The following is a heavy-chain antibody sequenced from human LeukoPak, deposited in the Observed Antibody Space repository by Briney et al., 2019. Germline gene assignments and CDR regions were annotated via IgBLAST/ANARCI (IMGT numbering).Heavy chain of an antibody. J-gene: IGHJ6*03. CDR1: GFTFSSYA. Sequence: GSLRLSCAASGFTFSSYAMSWVRQAPGKGLEWVSAISGSGGSTYYADSVKGRFTISRDNSKNTLYLQMNSLRAEDTAVYYCASALSRDSPSYYYYMDVWGKGTTVTISS. CDR2: ISGSGGST. D-gene: IGHD5-24*01. V-gene: IGHV3-23*01. CDR3: ASALSRDSPSYYYYMDV.